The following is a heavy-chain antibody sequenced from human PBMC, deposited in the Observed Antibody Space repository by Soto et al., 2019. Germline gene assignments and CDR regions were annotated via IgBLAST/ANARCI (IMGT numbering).Heavy chain of an antibody. Sequence: SVKGYCKGSGEGFSIYAIGWGRQAPGQGLEWMGGIIPIFGTANYAQKFQGRVTITADESTNTAYMELNSLTSEDTAVYYCARIPRYSFPTSYDLDSWGHSALVPV. CDR3: ARIPRYSFPTSYDLDS. J-gene: IGHJ4*03. CDR2: IIPIFGTA. D-gene: IGHD5-18*01. V-gene: IGHV1-69*13. CDR1: GEGFSIYA.